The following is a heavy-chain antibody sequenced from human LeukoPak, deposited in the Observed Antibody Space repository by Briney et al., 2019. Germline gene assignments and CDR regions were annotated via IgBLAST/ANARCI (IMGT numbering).Heavy chain of an antibody. CDR1: GFTFSDYY. D-gene: IGHD3-10*01. V-gene: IGHV3-11*04. CDR2: ISSSGSTI. CDR3: ARNRPYGSGSFDY. J-gene: IGHJ4*02. Sequence: KPGGSLRLSCAASGFTFSDYYMSWIRQAPGKGLEWVSYISSSGSTIYYADSVKGRFTISRDNAKNSLFLQMNSLRAEDTAVYYCARNRPYGSGSFDYWGQGTLVTVSS.